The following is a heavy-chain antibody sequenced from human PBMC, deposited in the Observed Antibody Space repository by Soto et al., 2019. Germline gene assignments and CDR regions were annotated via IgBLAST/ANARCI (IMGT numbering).Heavy chain of an antibody. CDR1: GYIFTAYS. Sequence: QVQLVQSGAEVKKPGASVKVSCKASGYIFTAYSMHWVRQAPGQGLEWMGVVNPSGGSTNYAQTFQGRLTMTRDTSTSTVYMDLSSLTSEDTAVYYCAREENCSDGICYSEYFQRWGQGTLVTVSS. CDR2: VNPSGGST. V-gene: IGHV1-46*01. J-gene: IGHJ1*01. CDR3: AREENCSDGICYSEYFQR. D-gene: IGHD2-15*01.